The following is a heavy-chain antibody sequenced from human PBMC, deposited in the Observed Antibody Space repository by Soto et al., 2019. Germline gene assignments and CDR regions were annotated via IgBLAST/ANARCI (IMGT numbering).Heavy chain of an antibody. V-gene: IGHV1-69*18. J-gene: IGHJ4*02. CDR3: ARDGGYGELKY. Sequence: QVQLVQSGAELKKPGSSVKVSCKASGDTFSGYPINWVRQAPGEGLEWMGRIIPVFGTTHDAQRFEGRVTFTADESTNTAYMELRGLLSEDTAVYYCARDGGYGELKYWGPGTLVTVSS. CDR1: GDTFSGYP. CDR2: IIPVFGTT. D-gene: IGHD3-16*01.